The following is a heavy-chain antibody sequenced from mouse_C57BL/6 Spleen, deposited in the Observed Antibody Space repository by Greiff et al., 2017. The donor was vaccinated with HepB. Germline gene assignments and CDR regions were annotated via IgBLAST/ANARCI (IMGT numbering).Heavy chain of an antibody. D-gene: IGHD2-4*01. Sequence: EVKVEESGPGLVKPSQSLSLTCSVTGYSITSGYYWNWIRQFPGNKLEWMGYISYDGSNNYNPSLKNRISITRDTSKNQFFLKLNSVTTEDTATYYCAREGYDYDRAFAYWGQGTLVTVSA. CDR3: AREGYDYDRAFAY. CDR2: ISYDGSN. J-gene: IGHJ3*01. V-gene: IGHV3-6*01. CDR1: GYSITSGYY.